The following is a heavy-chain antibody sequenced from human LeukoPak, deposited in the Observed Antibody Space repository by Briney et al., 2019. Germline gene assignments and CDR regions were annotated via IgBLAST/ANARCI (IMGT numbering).Heavy chain of an antibody. CDR2: IYYSGST. V-gene: IGHV4-59*12. CDR3: ASSSGWYGPVGAFDI. CDR1: GGSISSYY. Sequence: SETLSLTCTVSGGSISSYYWSWIRQPPGKGLEWIGYIYYSGSTNYNPSLKSRVTISVDTSKNQFSLKLSPVTAADTAVYYCASSSGWYGPVGAFDIWGQGTMVTVSS. D-gene: IGHD6-19*01. J-gene: IGHJ3*02.